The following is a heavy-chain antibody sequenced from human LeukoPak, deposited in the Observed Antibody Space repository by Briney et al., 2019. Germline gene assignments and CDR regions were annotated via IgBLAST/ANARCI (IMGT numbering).Heavy chain of an antibody. D-gene: IGHD3-22*01. CDR1: GGSISSSSYY. J-gene: IGHJ3*02. V-gene: IGHV4-39*07. CDR2: IYYSGST. Sequence: SETLSLTCTVSGGSISSSSYYWGWIRQPPGKGLEWIGSIYYSGSTYYNPSLKSRATISVDTSKNQFSLKLSSVTAADTAVYYCARVSRTTEPKYYYDSSGYYLFDIWGQGTMVTVSS. CDR3: ARVSRTTEPKYYYDSSGYYLFDI.